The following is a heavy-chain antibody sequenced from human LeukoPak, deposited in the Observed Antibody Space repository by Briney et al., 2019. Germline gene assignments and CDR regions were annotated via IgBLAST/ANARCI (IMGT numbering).Heavy chain of an antibody. Sequence: SETLFLTCAVYGGSFSGYYWSWIRQPPGKGLEWIGEINHSGSTNYNPSLKSRVTISVDTSKNQFSLKLNSVTAADTAVYYCARGQWEIRFDPWGQGTLVTVSS. CDR1: GGSFSGYY. CDR3: ARGQWEIRFDP. V-gene: IGHV4-34*01. J-gene: IGHJ5*02. CDR2: INHSGST. D-gene: IGHD1-26*01.